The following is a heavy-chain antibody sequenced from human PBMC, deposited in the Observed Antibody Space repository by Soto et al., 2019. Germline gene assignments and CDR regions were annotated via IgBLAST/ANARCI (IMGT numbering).Heavy chain of an antibody. CDR2: IYPSVSS. V-gene: IGHV4-38-2*02. CDR1: GFAISRGYY. CDR3: AREKVGTTFFDN. D-gene: IGHD1-1*01. Sequence: LSLTCSVSGFAISRGYYWSWVRQPPGKGLEWIGSIYPSVSSYHNPSLATRLRLSIDTSKNQFTLDLTSVTAADTALYFCAREKVGTTFFDNWGQGIQVTVS. J-gene: IGHJ4*02.